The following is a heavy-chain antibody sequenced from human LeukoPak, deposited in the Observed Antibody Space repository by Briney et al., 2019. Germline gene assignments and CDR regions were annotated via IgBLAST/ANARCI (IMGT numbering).Heavy chain of an antibody. CDR3: ARGTMGAVAGTSVVYWFDP. D-gene: IGHD6-19*01. V-gene: IGHV4-59*01. CDR2: IYYSEST. J-gene: IGHJ5*02. Sequence: SETLSLTCTVSGGSISSYYWSWIRQPPGKGLAWIGYIYYSESTNYNPSLKSRVTISVDTSKNQFSLKLSSVTAGDAAVYYCARGTMGAVAGTSVVYWFDPWGQGTLVTVSS. CDR1: GGSISSYY.